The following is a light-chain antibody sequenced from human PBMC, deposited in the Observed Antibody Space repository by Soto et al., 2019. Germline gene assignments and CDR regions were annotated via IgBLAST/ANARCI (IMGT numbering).Light chain of an antibody. CDR1: QGIGTA. CDR2: DAS. J-gene: IGKJ4*01. Sequence: IQLAQSPSTLSASVGDRVTITCRASQGIGTALAWYHQRPGNSPDLLVYDASTLQSGVPSRFSGSGSETDFSLTISGLQPEDFGHYYCQQFNTKPLTFGGGTRVEIK. CDR3: QQFNTKPLT. V-gene: IGKV1-13*02.